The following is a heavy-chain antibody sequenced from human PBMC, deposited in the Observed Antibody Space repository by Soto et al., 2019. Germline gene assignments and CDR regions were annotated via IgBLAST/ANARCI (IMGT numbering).Heavy chain of an antibody. V-gene: IGHV1-2*04. CDR2: INPNSGGT. J-gene: IGHJ6*02. D-gene: IGHD3-10*01. CDR3: ARDLGHSGYYGMDV. Sequence: ASVKVSCKASGYTFTGYYMHWVRQAPGQGLEWMGWINPNSGGTNYAQKFQGWVTMTRDTSISTAYMELSRLRSDDTAVYYCARDLGHSGYYGMDVWGQGTTVTVSS. CDR1: GYTFTGYY.